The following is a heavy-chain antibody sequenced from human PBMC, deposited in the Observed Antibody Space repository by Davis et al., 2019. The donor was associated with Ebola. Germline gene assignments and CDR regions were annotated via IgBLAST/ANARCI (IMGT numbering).Heavy chain of an antibody. V-gene: IGHV4-39*01. J-gene: IGHJ6*02. CDR3: ATSTTVTTWRYYYYGMDV. CDR1: GGSISSSSYY. Sequence: MPSETLSLTCTVSGGSISSSSYYWGWIRQPPGKGLEWIGSIYYSGSTYYNPSLKSRVTISVDTFKNQFSLKLSSVTAADTAVYYCATSTTVTTWRYYYYGMDVWGQGTTVTVSS. CDR2: IYYSGST. D-gene: IGHD4-11*01.